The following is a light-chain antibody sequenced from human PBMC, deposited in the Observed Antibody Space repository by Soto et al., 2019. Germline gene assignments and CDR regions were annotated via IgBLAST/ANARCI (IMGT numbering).Light chain of an antibody. CDR2: EVS. Sequence: QSALTQPASVSGSPGQSITISCTGTSSDVGKYNYVSWYQQHPAKAPKLMIFEVSNRPSGVSNRFSGSKSGNTASLTISGLQAEDEAEYYCSSYTGSSDNTVVFGGGTTLTVL. CDR1: SSDVGKYNY. J-gene: IGLJ2*01. V-gene: IGLV2-14*01. CDR3: SSYTGSSDNTVV.